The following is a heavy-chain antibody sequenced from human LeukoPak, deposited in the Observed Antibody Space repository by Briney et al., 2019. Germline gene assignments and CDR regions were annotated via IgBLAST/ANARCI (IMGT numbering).Heavy chain of an antibody. D-gene: IGHD6-13*01. Sequence: GGSLRLSCAASGFTFNDYAMHWVRHAPGRGLEWVSGISWNSGSIGYADSVKGRFTISRDNAKNSLYLQMNSLRAEDTALYYCAKGEGSSSWLADYFDYWGQGTLVTVSS. CDR1: GFTFNDYA. J-gene: IGHJ4*02. CDR3: AKGEGSSSWLADYFDY. V-gene: IGHV3-9*01. CDR2: ISWNSGSI.